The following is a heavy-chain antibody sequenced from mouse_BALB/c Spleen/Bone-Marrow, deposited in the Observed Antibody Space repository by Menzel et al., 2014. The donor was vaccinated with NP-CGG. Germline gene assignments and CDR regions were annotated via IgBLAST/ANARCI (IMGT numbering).Heavy chain of an antibody. Sequence: VQLQQSGAEPVKPGASVKLSCTASGFNIKDTYMHWVEQRPEQGLEWIGRIDPANGNTKYDPKFQGKATITADTSSNTAYLQLSSLTSEDAAVYYCARYYYGSSYAMDYWGQGTSVTVSS. CDR2: IDPANGNT. J-gene: IGHJ4*01. CDR1: GFNIKDTY. D-gene: IGHD1-1*01. CDR3: ARYYYGSSYAMDY. V-gene: IGHV14-3*02.